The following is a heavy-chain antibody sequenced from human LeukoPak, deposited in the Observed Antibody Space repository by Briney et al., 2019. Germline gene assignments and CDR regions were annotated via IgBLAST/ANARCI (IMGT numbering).Heavy chain of an antibody. J-gene: IGHJ5*02. CDR3: ARELRYSTRIDP. V-gene: IGHV1-3*01. D-gene: IGHD6-13*01. CDR2: INAGNGNT. CDR1: GYTFTSYA. Sequence: ASVKVSCKSSGYTFTSYAMHWVRQAPGQRLEWMGWINAGNGNTKYSQKLQGRVTITRDTSASTAYMELSSPRSEDTAVYYCARELRYSTRIDPWGQGTLVTVSS.